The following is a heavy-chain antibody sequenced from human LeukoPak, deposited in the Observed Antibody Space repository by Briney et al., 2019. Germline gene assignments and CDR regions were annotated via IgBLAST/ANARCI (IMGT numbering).Heavy chain of an antibody. Sequence: SVKVSCKASGGTFSSYAISWVRQAPGQGLEWMGRIIPILGIANYAQKFQGRVTITADKSTSTAYMELSSLRSEDRAVYYCARVGYSYGGPYYYYGMDVWGQGTTVTVSS. D-gene: IGHD5-18*01. CDR1: GGTFSSYA. CDR3: ARVGYSYGGPYYYYGMDV. V-gene: IGHV1-69*04. J-gene: IGHJ6*02. CDR2: IIPILGIA.